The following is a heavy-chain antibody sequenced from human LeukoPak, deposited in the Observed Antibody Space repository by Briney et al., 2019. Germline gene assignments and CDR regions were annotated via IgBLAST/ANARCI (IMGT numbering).Heavy chain of an antibody. V-gene: IGHV1-46*01. CDR1: GYTFTSYY. CDR3: ATAHIVATILNWFDP. Sequence: ASVKVSCKASGYTFTSYYMHWVRQAPGQGLEWMGIINPSGGSTSYAQKFQGRVTMTEDTSTDTAYMELSSLRSEDTAVYYCATAHIVATILNWFDPWGQGTLVTVSS. CDR2: INPSGGST. D-gene: IGHD5-12*01. J-gene: IGHJ5*02.